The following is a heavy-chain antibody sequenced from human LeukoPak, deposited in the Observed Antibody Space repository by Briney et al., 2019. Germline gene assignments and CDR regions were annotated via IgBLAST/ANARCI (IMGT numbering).Heavy chain of an antibody. CDR1: GFTFSSYG. V-gene: IGHV3-7*01. D-gene: IGHD4-17*01. CDR3: ARDADYGDYVSWFDP. Sequence: PGGSLRLSCAASGFTFSSYGMHWVRHAPGKGLEWVANIKQDGSEKYYVDSVKGRFTISRDNAKNSLYLQMNSLRAEDTAVYYCARDADYGDYVSWFDPWGQGTLVTVSS. J-gene: IGHJ5*02. CDR2: IKQDGSEK.